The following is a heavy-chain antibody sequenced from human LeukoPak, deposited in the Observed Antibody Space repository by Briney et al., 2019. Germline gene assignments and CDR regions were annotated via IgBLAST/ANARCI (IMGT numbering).Heavy chain of an antibody. J-gene: IGHJ5*02. D-gene: IGHD3-10*01. V-gene: IGHV3-9*01. Sequence: GGSLRLSCAASGFTFDDYAMHWVRQAPGKGLEWVSGISWNSGSIGYADSVKGRFTISRDNAKNSLYLQMNSLRAEDTALYYCAKGAYYGSGSLNWFDPWGQGTLVTVSS. CDR1: GFTFDDYA. CDR2: ISWNSGSI. CDR3: AKGAYYGSGSLNWFDP.